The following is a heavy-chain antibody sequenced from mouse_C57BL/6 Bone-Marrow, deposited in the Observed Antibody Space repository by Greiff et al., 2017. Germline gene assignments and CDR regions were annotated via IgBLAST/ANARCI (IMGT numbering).Heavy chain of an antibody. D-gene: IGHD1-1*01. CDR2: ISSGGSYT. CDR3: ASDYYGSRGAWFAY. V-gene: IGHV5-6*01. CDR1: GFTFSSYG. Sequence: EVLLVESGGDLVKPGGSLKLSCAASGFTFSSYGMSWVRQTPDKRLEWVATISSGGSYTYYPDSVKGRFTISRDNAKNTLYLQMSSLKSEDTAMYYCASDYYGSRGAWFAYWGQGTLVTVSA. J-gene: IGHJ3*01.